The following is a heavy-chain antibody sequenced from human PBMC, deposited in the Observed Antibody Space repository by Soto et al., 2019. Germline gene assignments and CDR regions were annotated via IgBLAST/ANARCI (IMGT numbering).Heavy chain of an antibody. CDR1: GFTFSSYW. V-gene: IGHV3-7*05. D-gene: IGHD6-19*01. CDR3: ARDPVESQQWLVERGFDP. J-gene: IGHJ5*02. CDR2: IKQDGSEK. Sequence: GGSLRLSCAVSGFTFSSYWMSWVRQAPGKGLEWVANIKQDGSEKYYVDSVKGRFTISRDNAKNSLYLQRNSLRAEDTAVYYCARDPVESQQWLVERGFDPWGQGTLVTVSS.